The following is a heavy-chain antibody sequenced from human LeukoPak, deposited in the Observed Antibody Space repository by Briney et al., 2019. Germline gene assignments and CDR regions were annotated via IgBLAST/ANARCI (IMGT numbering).Heavy chain of an antibody. D-gene: IGHD6-19*01. J-gene: IGHJ4*02. CDR2: INWNGGST. CDR1: GFTFDDYG. V-gene: IGHV3-20*04. CDR3: ARQYSSGCLDY. Sequence: GGSLRLSCAASGFTFDDYGMSWVRQAPGKGLEWVSGINWNGGSTGYADSVKGRFTISRDNSKNTLYLQMNSLRAEDTAVYYCARQYSSGCLDYWGQGTLVTVSS.